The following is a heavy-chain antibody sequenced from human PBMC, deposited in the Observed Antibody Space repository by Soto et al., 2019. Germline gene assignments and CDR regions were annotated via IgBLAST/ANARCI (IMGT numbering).Heavy chain of an antibody. J-gene: IGHJ6*02. D-gene: IGHD3-3*01. V-gene: IGHV1-18*01. CDR1: GYMFRSYG. CDR2: ISTYNGNT. Sequence: GASVKVSCKASGYMFRSYGISWVRQAPGKGLEWMGWISTYNGNTKYGQKFQGRVTLTTETSTSTAYMELRSLTSDDTAVYYCARGYDFWSGYPGLDVWGQGTTVTVSS. CDR3: ARGYDFWSGYPGLDV.